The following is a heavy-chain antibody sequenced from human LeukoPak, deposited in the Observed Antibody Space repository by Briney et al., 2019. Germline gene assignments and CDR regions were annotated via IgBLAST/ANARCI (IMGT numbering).Heavy chain of an antibody. CDR1: GGSISSYY. Sequence: PSETLSLTCTVSGGSISSYYWSWVRQPPGKGLGWIGYIYYSGSTNYNPSLKSRVTISVDTSKNQFSLKLSSVTAADTAVYYCARDLGNWYFDLWGRGTLVTVSS. CDR2: IYYSGST. J-gene: IGHJ2*01. V-gene: IGHV4-59*01. CDR3: ARDLGNWYFDL.